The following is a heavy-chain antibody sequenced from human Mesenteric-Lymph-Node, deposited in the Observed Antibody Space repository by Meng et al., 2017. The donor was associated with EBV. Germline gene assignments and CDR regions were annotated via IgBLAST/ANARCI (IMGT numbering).Heavy chain of an antibody. CDR1: GGSSCGDY. CDR3: ATHGSGSYSWFDP. Sequence: VALHRCRALLVTPSETLSLTSGVCGGSSCGDYWCCIRQPPGKGLECIGEISHSGGTTYDLSLKNRVTISVATSKNQFSLKLSSVTAADTAVYYCATHGSGSYSWFDPWGQGTLVTVSS. CDR2: ISHSGGT. D-gene: IGHD3-10*01. V-gene: IGHV4-34*01. J-gene: IGHJ5*02.